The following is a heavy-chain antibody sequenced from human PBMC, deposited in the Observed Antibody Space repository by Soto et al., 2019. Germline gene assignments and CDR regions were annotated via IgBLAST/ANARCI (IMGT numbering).Heavy chain of an antibody. V-gene: IGHV1-18*01. J-gene: IGHJ6*02. CDR3: AMVDNYVTPTPQDV. CDR2: ITPYSGNT. CDR1: GYIFVNYG. Sequence: QVQLVQSGDEVRKPGSSVKVSCKASGYIFVNYGIAWVRQAPGQGLEWMGWITPYSGNTHYASKVQGRLTMTTDPATRTAYLDLGRLTSDDTAVYYCAMVDNYVTPTPQDVWGQGTTVTVSS. D-gene: IGHD3-16*01.